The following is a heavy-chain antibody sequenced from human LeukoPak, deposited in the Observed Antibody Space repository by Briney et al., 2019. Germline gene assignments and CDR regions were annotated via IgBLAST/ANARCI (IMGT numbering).Heavy chain of an antibody. D-gene: IGHD3-10*01. CDR1: GGSIGSYY. Sequence: PSETLSLTCTVSGGSIGSYYWSWIRQPPGKGLEWIGHIYYSGSTNYNPSLKSRVTISVDTSKNQFSLKLSSVTAADTAVYYCAREGRLLWFGESTADAFDIWGQGTMVTVSS. V-gene: IGHV4-59*01. CDR3: AREGRLLWFGESTADAFDI. CDR2: IYYSGST. J-gene: IGHJ3*02.